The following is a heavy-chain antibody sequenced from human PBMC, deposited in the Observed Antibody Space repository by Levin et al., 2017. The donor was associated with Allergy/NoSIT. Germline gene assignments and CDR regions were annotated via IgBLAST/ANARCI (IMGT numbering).Heavy chain of an antibody. J-gene: IGHJ4*02. CDR2: ISYEGSKK. V-gene: IGHV3-30*18. CDR3: AKESGSMIVDDQGEVEY. CDR1: GFTFSTYG. D-gene: IGHD3-22*01. Sequence: GGSLRLSCAASGFTFSTYGMHWVRQAPGKGLEWVAVISYEGSKKYYADSVKGRFTISRDTSKKTMKLQMNSLRAEETDVYFCAKESGSMIVDDQGEVEYGGQGTLVNVSS.